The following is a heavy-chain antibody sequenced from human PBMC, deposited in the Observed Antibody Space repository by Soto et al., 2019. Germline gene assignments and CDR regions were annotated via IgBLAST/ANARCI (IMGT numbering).Heavy chain of an antibody. V-gene: IGHV3-74*01. CDR1: GFTFSSYW. Sequence: LRLSCAASGFTFSSYWMHWVRQAPGKGLVWVSRINSDGSSTSYADSVKGRFTISRDNAKNTLYLQMNSLRAEDTAVYYCARVPKYYYGSGSFYNWFDPRGQGTLVTVSS. CDR2: INSDGSST. CDR3: ARVPKYYYGSGSFYNWFDP. D-gene: IGHD3-10*01. J-gene: IGHJ5*02.